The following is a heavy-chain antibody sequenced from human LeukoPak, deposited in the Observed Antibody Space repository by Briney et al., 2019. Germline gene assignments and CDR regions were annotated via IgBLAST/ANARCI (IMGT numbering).Heavy chain of an antibody. Sequence: PSETLSLTCAVYGGSFSGYYWSWIRQPPGKGLEWIGEINHSGSTSYNPSLKSRVTISVDTSKNQFSLKLSSVTAADTAVYYCARPHVYYYDSSGYRLGQYFQHWGQGTLVTVSS. V-gene: IGHV4-34*01. CDR3: ARPHVYYYDSSGYRLGQYFQH. CDR2: INHSGST. J-gene: IGHJ1*01. D-gene: IGHD3-22*01. CDR1: GGSFSGYY.